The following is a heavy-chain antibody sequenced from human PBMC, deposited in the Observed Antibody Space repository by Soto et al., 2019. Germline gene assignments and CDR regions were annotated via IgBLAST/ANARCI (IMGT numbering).Heavy chain of an antibody. V-gene: IGHV3-11*01. Sequence: QVQLVESGGGVGKPGGSLRLSCAASGFTFSDYYMSWTRQAPGKGLEWVAYISGSSGNIYYADSVKGRFTISRDNAKNSLYRQMNSLTADDTAVYYCARDRYRGSDAYMDVWGNGTTVTVSS. CDR3: ARDRYRGSDAYMDV. J-gene: IGHJ6*03. CDR2: ISGSSGNI. D-gene: IGHD5-12*01. CDR1: GFTFSDYY.